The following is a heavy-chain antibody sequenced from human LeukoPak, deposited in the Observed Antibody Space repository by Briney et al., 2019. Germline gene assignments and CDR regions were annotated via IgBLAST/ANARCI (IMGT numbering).Heavy chain of an antibody. CDR1: GGTFSSYA. J-gene: IGHJ6*02. D-gene: IGHD2-2*01. CDR3: ARFCGSTSWHSGYYYGIDV. CDR2: IIPIFGTA. Sequence: SVKVSCKASGGTFSSYAISWVRQAPGQGLEWMGGIIPIFGTANYAQKFQGRVTITADESTSTAYMELSSLRSEDTAVYYCARFCGSTSWHSGYYYGIDVWGQGTTVTVSS. V-gene: IGHV1-69*13.